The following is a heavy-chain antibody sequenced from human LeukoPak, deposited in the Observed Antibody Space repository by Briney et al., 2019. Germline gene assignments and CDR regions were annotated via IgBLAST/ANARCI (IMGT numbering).Heavy chain of an antibody. J-gene: IGHJ4*02. CDR1: GFTFGGYG. D-gene: IGHD1-14*01. Sequence: GRSLRLSCAGSGFTFGGYGMHWFRQTPGKGLEWVAVIAYDGSRAFYADSVKGRFTISRDNAKNTMSVQMDDLRAEDTAVYYCTRYNNDHFDYWGQGTLVTVSS. V-gene: IGHV3-33*01. CDR3: TRYNNDHFDY. CDR2: IAYDGSRA.